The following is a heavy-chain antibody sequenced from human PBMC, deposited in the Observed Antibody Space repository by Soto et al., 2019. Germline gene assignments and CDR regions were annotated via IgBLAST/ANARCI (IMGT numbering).Heavy chain of an antibody. Sequence: SVKVSCKASGGTFSSYTISWVRQAPGQGLEWMGRIIPILGIANYAQKFQGRVTITADKSTSTAYMELSSLRSEDTAVYYCASMVRGVSAYYYYYMDVWGKGTTVTVSS. D-gene: IGHD3-10*01. J-gene: IGHJ6*03. CDR3: ASMVRGVSAYYYYYMDV. CDR1: GGTFSSYT. V-gene: IGHV1-69*02. CDR2: IIPILGIA.